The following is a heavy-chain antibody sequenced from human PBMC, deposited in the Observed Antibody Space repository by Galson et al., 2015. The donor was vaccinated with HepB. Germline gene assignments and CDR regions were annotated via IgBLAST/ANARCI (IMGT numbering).Heavy chain of an antibody. V-gene: IGHV3-66*01. CDR3: ARDLYGPGSYWSGSKHYGMDV. D-gene: IGHD3-10*01. J-gene: IGHJ6*02. CDR2: IYKSGST. Sequence: SLRLSCAAAGISVSSSYMTWVRQAPGKGLEWVSVIYKSGSTYYGDSVTGRFTISRDNSKNTLYLQMNSLRVEDTAVYYCARDLYGPGSYWSGSKHYGMDVWGHGTTVTVSS. CDR1: GISVSSSY.